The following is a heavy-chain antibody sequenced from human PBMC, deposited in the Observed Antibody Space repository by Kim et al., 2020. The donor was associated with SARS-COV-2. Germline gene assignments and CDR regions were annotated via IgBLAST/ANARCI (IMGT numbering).Heavy chain of an antibody. Sequence: GGSLRLSCTASGFTFSLYAMTWVRQSPGKGLEWVSTTAAGGDSTFYADSVKGRFTISRDNSKNMLYLQMNSLGAEDTAVYHCAKERVVPATGDAFDIWGLGTMVTVSS. V-gene: IGHV3-23*01. D-gene: IGHD2-21*02. J-gene: IGHJ3*02. CDR1: GFTFSLYA. CDR3: AKERVVPATGDAFDI. CDR2: TAAGGDST.